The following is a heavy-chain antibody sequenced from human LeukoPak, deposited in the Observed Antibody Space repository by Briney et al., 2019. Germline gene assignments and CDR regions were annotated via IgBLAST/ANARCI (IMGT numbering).Heavy chain of an antibody. D-gene: IGHD4-17*01. CDR1: GYTFTGYY. CDR3: ARCHDYGDYYPLDY. CDR2: IIPNSGGT. Sequence: RGASVKVSCKASGYTFTGYYMHWVRQAPGQGLEWMGWIIPNSGGTNYAQKFQGRVTMTRDTSISTAYMELSRLRSDDTAVYYCARCHDYGDYYPLDYWGQGTLVTVSS. J-gene: IGHJ4*02. V-gene: IGHV1-2*02.